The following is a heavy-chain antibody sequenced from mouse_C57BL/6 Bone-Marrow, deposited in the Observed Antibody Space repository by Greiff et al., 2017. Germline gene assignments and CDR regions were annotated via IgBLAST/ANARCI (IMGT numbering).Heavy chain of an antibody. CDR1: GYTFTSYG. D-gene: IGHD2-4*01. CDR3: ARKGIYYDYDWFAY. J-gene: IGHJ3*01. V-gene: IGHV1-81*01. Sequence: QVQLQQSGAELARPGASVKLSCKASGYTFTSYGISWVKQRTGQGLEWIGEIYPRSGNTYYNEKFKGKATLTADKSSSTAYMELRSLTSEDSAVYFCARKGIYYDYDWFAYWGQGTLVTVSA. CDR2: IYPRSGNT.